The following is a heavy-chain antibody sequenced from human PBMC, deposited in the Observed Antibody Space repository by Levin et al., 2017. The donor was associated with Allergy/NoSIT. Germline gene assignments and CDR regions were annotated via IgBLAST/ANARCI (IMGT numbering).Heavy chain of an antibody. D-gene: IGHD5-12*01. V-gene: IGHV3-48*04. CDR3: ARGLFDF. CDR1: GFTFEIYG. J-gene: IGHJ4*02. CDR2: ISASGSPT. Sequence: GGSLRLSCSVSGFTFEIYGMNWVRQAPGKRLEWVSHISASGSPTYYADPVRGRFTISRDNAKQSLYLQMTSRRVEDTAVYYCARGLFDFWGQGALVTVSS.